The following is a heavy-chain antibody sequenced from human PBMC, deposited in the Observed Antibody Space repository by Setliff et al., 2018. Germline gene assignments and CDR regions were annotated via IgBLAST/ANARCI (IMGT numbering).Heavy chain of an antibody. CDR3: MGSYGSGTTFDY. CDR1: GGSISDYY. V-gene: IGHV4-59*01. Sequence: SETLSLTCTVSGGSISDYYWSWIRQAPGKGLEWIGYIYYGGSTNYNPSLNSRVAISVDTSENQFSLRLNSVTAADTAVYYCMGSYGSGTTFDYWGQGTLVTVSS. D-gene: IGHD5-18*01. J-gene: IGHJ4*02. CDR2: IYYGGST.